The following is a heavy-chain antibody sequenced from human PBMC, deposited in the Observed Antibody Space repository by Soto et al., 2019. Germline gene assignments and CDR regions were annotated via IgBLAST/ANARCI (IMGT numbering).Heavy chain of an antibody. V-gene: IGHV5-10-1*01. J-gene: IGHJ5*02. CDR2: IDPSDSYT. D-gene: IGHD3-22*01. CDR3: ARQYDDSSGSTGGGWFDP. Sequence: EVQLVQSGAEVKKPGESLRISCNGSGYSFTTYWISWVRQMPGKGLEWMGRIDPSDSYTKYSPSFQGHVTISADKSISTAYLQWSSLKASDTAIYYCARQYDDSSGSTGGGWFDPWGQGTLVTVSS. CDR1: GYSFTTYW.